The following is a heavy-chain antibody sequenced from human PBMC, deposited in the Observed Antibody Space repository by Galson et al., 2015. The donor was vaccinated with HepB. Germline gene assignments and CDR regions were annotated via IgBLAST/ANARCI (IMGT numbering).Heavy chain of an antibody. V-gene: IGHV3-53*01. CDR2: IYSGGST. CDR3: ARDVRYYYGMDV. CDR1: GFTVSSNY. Sequence: SLRLSCAASGFTVSSNYMSWVRQAPGKGLEWVSVIYSGGSTYYADSVKGRFTISRDNSKNTLYLQMNSLRAEDTAVYYCARDVRYYYGMDVWGQGTTVTVSS. J-gene: IGHJ6*02. D-gene: IGHD3-10*02.